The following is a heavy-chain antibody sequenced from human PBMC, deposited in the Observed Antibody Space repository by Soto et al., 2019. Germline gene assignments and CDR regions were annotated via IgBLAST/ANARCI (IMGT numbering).Heavy chain of an antibody. CDR1: GFNFSSYG. Sequence: QVQLVESGGGVVQPGRSLRLSCAASGFNFSSYGMHWVRQAPGKGLEWVAVISYDGSNKYYADSVKGRFTMSRDNSKNTLYLQMNSLRAEDTAVYYCAKELWSGYPVFDYWGQGTLVTVSS. CDR2: ISYDGSNK. D-gene: IGHD3-3*01. J-gene: IGHJ4*02. CDR3: AKELWSGYPVFDY. V-gene: IGHV3-30*18.